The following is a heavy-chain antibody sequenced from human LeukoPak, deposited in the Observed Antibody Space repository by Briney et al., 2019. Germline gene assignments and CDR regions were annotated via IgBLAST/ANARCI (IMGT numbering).Heavy chain of an antibody. CDR1: GGTFSSYA. V-gene: IGHV1-69*05. D-gene: IGHD1-1*01. CDR3: ARETNDWNFDY. J-gene: IGHJ4*02. Sequence: SVKVSCKASGGTFSSYAISWVRQAPGQGLEWMGGIIPIFGTANYAQKFQGRVTMTRDTSTSTVYMELSSLRSEDTAVYYCARETNDWNFDYWGQGTLVTVSS. CDR2: IIPIFGTA.